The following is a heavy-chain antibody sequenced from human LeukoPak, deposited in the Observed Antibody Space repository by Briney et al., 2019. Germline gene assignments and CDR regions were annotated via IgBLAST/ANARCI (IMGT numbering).Heavy chain of an antibody. D-gene: IGHD3-3*01. J-gene: IGHJ4*02. Sequence: KSSETLSLTCTVSGGSISNYYWSWIRQPPGKGLEWIGYIYYSGSTNYNPSLESRVTISVDTSKNQFSLKLSSVTAADTAVYYCARQFSYYDFWSGYPFDYWGQGTLVTVSS. CDR2: IYYSGST. CDR1: GGSISNYY. V-gene: IGHV4-59*08. CDR3: ARQFSYYDFWSGYPFDY.